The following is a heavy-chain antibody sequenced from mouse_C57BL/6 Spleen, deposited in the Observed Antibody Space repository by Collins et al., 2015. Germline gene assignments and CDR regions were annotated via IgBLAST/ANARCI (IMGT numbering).Heavy chain of an antibody. CDR3: TRRYDGYSFAY. D-gene: IGHD2-3*01. Sequence: QVQLQQSGAELVRPGASVTLSCKASGYTFTDYEMHWVKQTPVHGLEWIGAIDPETGGTAYNQKFKGKAILTAGKSSSTPYMELRSLTSEDSAVYYCTRRYDGYSFAYWGQGTLVTVSA. J-gene: IGHJ3*01. V-gene: IGHV1-15*01. CDR1: GYTFTDYE. CDR2: IDPETGGT.